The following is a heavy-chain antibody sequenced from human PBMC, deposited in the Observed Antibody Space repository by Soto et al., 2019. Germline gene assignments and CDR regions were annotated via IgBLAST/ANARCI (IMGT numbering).Heavy chain of an antibody. J-gene: IGHJ4*02. D-gene: IGHD5-18*01. Sequence: QVQLVESGGGLVKPGGSLRLSCAASGFTFSDYSMSWIRQAPGKGLEWVSYISSSSSYTNYADSVKGRFTISRDNAKNSLYLQMNSLRAEDTAVYYCARELEGYGPEERGGFDYWGQGTLVTVSS. CDR3: ARELEGYGPEERGGFDY. V-gene: IGHV3-11*06. CDR2: ISSSSSYT. CDR1: GFTFSDYS.